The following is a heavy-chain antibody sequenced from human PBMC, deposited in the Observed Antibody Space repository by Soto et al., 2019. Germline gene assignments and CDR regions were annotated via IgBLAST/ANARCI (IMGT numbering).Heavy chain of an antibody. V-gene: IGHV3-23*01. J-gene: IGHJ4*02. CDR2: ISGSGSGT. CDR1: GFTFSSYA. Sequence: EVQLLESGGGLLQPGGSLRLSCAASGFTFSSYAMTWVRQAPGKGLEWGSIISGSGSGTYYADSVKGRFTISRDNSRNTLSLQMNSLRADDTAVYYCAKALSISGSCCCQYDSWGQGALVTVSS. D-gene: IGHD1-26*01. CDR3: AKALSISGSCCCQYDS.